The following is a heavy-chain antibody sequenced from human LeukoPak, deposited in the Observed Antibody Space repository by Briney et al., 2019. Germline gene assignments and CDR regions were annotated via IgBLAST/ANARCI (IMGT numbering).Heavy chain of an antibody. Sequence: GGSLRLSCAASGFTLSDYTINWVRQAPGKGLEWISSISSSGRNIFYADSVKGRFTVSRDNANNTLFLNMNSLRCEDTAIYFCARDPTSGSHRHFDAWGQGIQVSVSS. J-gene: IGHJ4*02. D-gene: IGHD1-26*01. V-gene: IGHV3-21*01. CDR3: ARDPTSGSHRHFDA. CDR2: ISSSGRNI. CDR1: GFTLSDYT.